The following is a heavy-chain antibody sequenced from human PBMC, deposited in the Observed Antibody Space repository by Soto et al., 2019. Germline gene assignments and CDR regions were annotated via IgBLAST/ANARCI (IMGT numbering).Heavy chain of an antibody. CDR3: AKDSNYYGSGSYLGFDY. J-gene: IGHJ4*02. V-gene: IGHV3-23*01. D-gene: IGHD3-10*01. Sequence: VQLLESGGGLVQPGGSLRLSCAASGFTFSSYAMSWVRQAPGKGLEWVSAISGSGGSTYYADSVKGRFTISRDNSKNTLYLQMNSLRAEDTAVYYCAKDSNYYGSGSYLGFDYWGQGTLVTVSS. CDR1: GFTFSSYA. CDR2: ISGSGGST.